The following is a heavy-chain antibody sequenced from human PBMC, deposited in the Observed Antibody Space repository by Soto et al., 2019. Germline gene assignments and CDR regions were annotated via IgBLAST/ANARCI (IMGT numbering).Heavy chain of an antibody. D-gene: IGHD6-6*01. J-gene: IGHJ6*03. CDR2: IKQDGSEK. V-gene: IGHV3-7*01. CDR3: ARVEDSSDWNYYYYYMDV. CDR1: GFTFSSYW. Sequence: GGSLRLSCAASGFTFSSYWMSWVRQAPGKGLEWVANIKQDGSEKYYVDSVKGRFTISRDNAKNSLYLQMNSLRAEDTAVYYCARVEDSSDWNYYYYYMDVWGKGTTVTVSS.